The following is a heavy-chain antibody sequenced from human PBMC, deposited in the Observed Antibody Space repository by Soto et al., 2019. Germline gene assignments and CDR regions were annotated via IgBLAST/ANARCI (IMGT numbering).Heavy chain of an antibody. V-gene: IGHV3-23*01. CDR3: APLFSSYGFFADY. CDR2: ISGSGGST. D-gene: IGHD5-18*01. Sequence: GGSLSLSCSASGFTFISDAMRWVRHSPGKGLEWVSAISGSGGSTYYADSVKGRFTISRDNSKNTLYLQMNSLRAEDTAVYYCAPLFSSYGFFADYWGQGTLVTVSS. CDR1: GFTFISDA. J-gene: IGHJ4*02.